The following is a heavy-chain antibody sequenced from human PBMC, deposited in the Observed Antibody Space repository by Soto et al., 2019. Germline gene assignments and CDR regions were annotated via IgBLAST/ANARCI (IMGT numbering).Heavy chain of an antibody. Sequence: ASVKVSCKASGGTFSSYAISWVRQAPGQGLEWMGGIIPIFGTANYAQKFQDRVTITADESTSTAYMELSSLRSEDTAVYYCARGRIVVVVAASRYYYYGMDVWGQGTTVTVSS. CDR2: IIPIFGTA. CDR3: ARGRIVVVVAASRYYYYGMDV. CDR1: GGTFSSYA. D-gene: IGHD2-15*01. V-gene: IGHV1-69*13. J-gene: IGHJ6*02.